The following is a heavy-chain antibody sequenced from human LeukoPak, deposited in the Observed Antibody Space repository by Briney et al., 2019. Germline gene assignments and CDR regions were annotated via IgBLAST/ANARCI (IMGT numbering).Heavy chain of an antibody. Sequence: ASVKVSCKASGYIFTDSYMHWVRQAAGQGLEWMGRINPKSGGTDYAQKFQGRVTMTRDTSISTAYMELSRLRSDDTAVYYCARGARGHFDYWGQGTLVTVSS. D-gene: IGHD6-6*01. CDR3: ARGARGHFDY. V-gene: IGHV1-2*06. CDR1: GYIFTDSY. CDR2: INPKSGGT. J-gene: IGHJ4*02.